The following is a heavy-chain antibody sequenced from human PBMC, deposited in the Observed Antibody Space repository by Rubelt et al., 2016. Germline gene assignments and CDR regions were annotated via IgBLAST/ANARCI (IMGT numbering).Heavy chain of an antibody. CDR2: ISSSSSYT. V-gene: IGHV3-11*05. CDR3: ARDWYYQLSDYYYGMDV. D-gene: IGHD2-2*01. Sequence: GKGLEWVSYISSSSSYTNYADSVKGRFTISRDNAKNSLYLQMNSLRAEDTAVYYCARDWYYQLSDYYYGMDVWGQGTTVTVSS. J-gene: IGHJ6*02.